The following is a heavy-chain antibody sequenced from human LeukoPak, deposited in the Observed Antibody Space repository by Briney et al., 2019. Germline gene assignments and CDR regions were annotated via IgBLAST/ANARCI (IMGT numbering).Heavy chain of an antibody. CDR3: AREGDSSGWNWFDP. D-gene: IGHD3-22*01. V-gene: IGHV4-59*01. J-gene: IGHJ5*02. CDR2: IYYSGST. Sequence: PSETLSLTCTVSGGSISSYYWSWIRQPPGKGLEWIGYIYYSGSTNFNPSLKSRVTISVDTSKNQFSLKLSPVTAADTAVYYCAREGDSSGWNWFDPWGQGTLVTVSS. CDR1: GGSISSYY.